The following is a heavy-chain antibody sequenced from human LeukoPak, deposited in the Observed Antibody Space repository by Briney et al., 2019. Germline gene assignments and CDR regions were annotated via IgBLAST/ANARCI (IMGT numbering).Heavy chain of an antibody. CDR3: AKDREVLPAGEIDY. V-gene: IGHV3-9*01. J-gene: IGHJ4*02. CDR1: GFNFDDYA. CDR2: ISWNNGSI. Sequence: GRSVRLSCVASGFNFDDYAMHWVRQAPGKGMEWVSGISWNNGSIDYAASVKGRFTISRDSAKKSLYLQMNSLRAEDTAFYYCAKDREVLPAGEIDYWGQGALVTVSS. D-gene: IGHD6-13*01.